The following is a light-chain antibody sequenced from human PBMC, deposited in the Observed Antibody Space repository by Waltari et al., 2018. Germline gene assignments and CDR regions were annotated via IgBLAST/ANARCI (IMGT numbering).Light chain of an antibody. J-gene: IGKJ4*01. Sequence: DIVMTLSPDPLAVSLGERATINCKSNQSVLYSVNNKNYLNGYQQKPGQPPKLLIYWASTRESGVPDRFTGSGSGTDFTLTISSLQAEDVAVYYCQQYSRTPLTFGGGTKVEIK. CDR1: QSVLYSVNNKNY. CDR3: QQYSRTPLT. CDR2: WAS. V-gene: IGKV4-1*01.